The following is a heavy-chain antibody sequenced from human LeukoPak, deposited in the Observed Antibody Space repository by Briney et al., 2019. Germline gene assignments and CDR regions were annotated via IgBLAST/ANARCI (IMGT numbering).Heavy chain of an antibody. V-gene: IGHV4-31*03. CDR1: GGSISSGGYY. CDR2: IYYSGST. Sequence: PSETLSLTCTVSGGSISSGGYYWSWIRQHPGKGLEWIGYIYYSGSTYYNPSLKSRVTISVDTSKNQFSLKLSSVTAADTAVYYCARDRITMVRGVIYYYYYYMDVWGKGTTVTVSS. J-gene: IGHJ6*03. D-gene: IGHD3-10*01. CDR3: ARDRITMVRGVIYYYYYYMDV.